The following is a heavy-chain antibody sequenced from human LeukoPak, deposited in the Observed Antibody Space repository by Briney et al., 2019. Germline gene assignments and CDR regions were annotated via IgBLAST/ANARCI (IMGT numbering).Heavy chain of an antibody. Sequence: GGSLRLSCAASGFTFSSYSMNWVRQAPGKGLEWVSYISSSSSTIYYADSVKGRFTISRDNAKNSLYLQMNSLRAEDTAVYYCARSGYSSSWHRNYFDYWGQGTLVTVSS. V-gene: IGHV3-48*01. J-gene: IGHJ4*02. D-gene: IGHD6-13*01. CDR3: ARSGYSSSWHRNYFDY. CDR2: ISSSSSTI. CDR1: GFTFSSYS.